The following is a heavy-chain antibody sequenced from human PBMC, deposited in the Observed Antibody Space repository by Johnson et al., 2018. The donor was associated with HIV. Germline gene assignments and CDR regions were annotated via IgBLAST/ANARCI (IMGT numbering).Heavy chain of an antibody. CDR2: IWYDGSNK. D-gene: IGHD1-26*01. J-gene: IGHJ3*02. CDR3: AREGAWEVRPGAFDI. V-gene: IGHV3-33*01. Sequence: QVQLVESGGGVVQPGRSLRLSCAASGFTFSTYGMHWVRQAPGKGLEWVAVIWYDGSNKNYVDSVKGRFTISRDNSKNTLYLQMNSLRAEDTAVYHCAREGAWEVRPGAFDIWGQGTMVSVSS. CDR1: GFTFSTYG.